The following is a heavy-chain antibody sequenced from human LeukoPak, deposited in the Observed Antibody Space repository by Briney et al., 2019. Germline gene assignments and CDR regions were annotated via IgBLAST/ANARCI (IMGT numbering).Heavy chain of an antibody. CDR2: ISYDGSNE. CDR3: ARDRSDYSIKYYYYYGMDV. J-gene: IGHJ6*02. V-gene: IGHV3-30-3*01. D-gene: IGHD3-16*01. CDR1: GFTFSSYS. Sequence: GGSLRLSCAVSGFTFSSYSMHWVRQAPGKGLEWVAVISYDGSNEYYADSVKGRFTISRDNSKNTLYLQMNSLRAEDTAVYYRARDRSDYSIKYYYYYGMDVWGQGTTVTVSS.